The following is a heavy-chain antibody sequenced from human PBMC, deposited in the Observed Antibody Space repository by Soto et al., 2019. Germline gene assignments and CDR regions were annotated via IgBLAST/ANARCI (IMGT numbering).Heavy chain of an antibody. V-gene: IGHV4-34*01. CDR1: GGSFSGYY. CDR2: INHSGSN. D-gene: IGHD5-12*01. Sequence: QVQLQQWGAGLWKPSETLSLTCAVYGGSFSGYYWSWIRQPPGKGLEWIGEINHSGSNNYNPSLKSRVTISVDASKNQFSLKLSSVTAADTAVYYCARGRDSGYARMGAFDYWGQGTLVTVSS. J-gene: IGHJ4*02. CDR3: ARGRDSGYARMGAFDY.